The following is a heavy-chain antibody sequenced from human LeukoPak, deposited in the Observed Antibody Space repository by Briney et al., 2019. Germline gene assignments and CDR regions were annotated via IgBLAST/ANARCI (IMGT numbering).Heavy chain of an antibody. Sequence: GGSLRLSCAASGFTFSSYSMNWVRQAPGKGLEWVSSISSSSSYIYYADSVKGRFTISRDNAKNSLYLHMNSLRAEDTAVYYCARVSSSWARAFDIWGQGTMVTVSS. CDR3: ARVSSSWARAFDI. D-gene: IGHD6-13*01. J-gene: IGHJ3*02. CDR1: GFTFSSYS. V-gene: IGHV3-21*01. CDR2: ISSSSSYI.